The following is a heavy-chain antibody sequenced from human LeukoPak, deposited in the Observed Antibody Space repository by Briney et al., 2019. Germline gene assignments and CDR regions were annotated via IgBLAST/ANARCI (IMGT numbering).Heavy chain of an antibody. J-gene: IGHJ3*02. D-gene: IGHD2-8*02. CDR1: GGSISSGSYY. CDR3: ASTGLLSNDGFDI. Sequence: SETLSLTCTVSGGSISSGSYYWRWIRQPAGKGLEWIGRIYTSGSTNYNPSLKSRVTISGDTSKNQFSLKLSSVTAADTAVYYCASTGLLSNDGFDIWGQGTMVTVSS. CDR2: IYTSGST. V-gene: IGHV4-61*02.